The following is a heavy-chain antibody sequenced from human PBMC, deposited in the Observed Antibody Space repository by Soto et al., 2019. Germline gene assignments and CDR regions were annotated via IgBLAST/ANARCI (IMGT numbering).Heavy chain of an antibody. J-gene: IGHJ4*02. V-gene: IGHV4-31*03. Sequence: SETLSLTCTVSGGSISSGGYYWSWIRQHPGKGLEWIGYIYYSGSTYYNPSLKSRVTISVDTSKNQFSLKLSSVTAADTAVYYCARDGAGYSYGTFDYWGQGTPVTVSS. D-gene: IGHD5-18*01. CDR2: IYYSGST. CDR1: GGSISSGGYY. CDR3: ARDGAGYSYGTFDY.